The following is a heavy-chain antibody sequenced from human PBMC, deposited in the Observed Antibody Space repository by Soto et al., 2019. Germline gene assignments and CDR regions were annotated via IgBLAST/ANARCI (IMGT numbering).Heavy chain of an antibody. D-gene: IGHD2-2*01. Sequence: QVQLVQSGAEVKKPGASVKVSCKASGYTFTSYAMHWVRQAPGQRLEWMGWINAGNGNTKYSQKFQGRVTITRDTSASTAYMELSSLRSEDTAVYYCARDWGIVVVPAAFDYWGQGTLVTVSS. J-gene: IGHJ4*02. CDR3: ARDWGIVVVPAAFDY. V-gene: IGHV1-3*01. CDR2: INAGNGNT. CDR1: GYTFTSYA.